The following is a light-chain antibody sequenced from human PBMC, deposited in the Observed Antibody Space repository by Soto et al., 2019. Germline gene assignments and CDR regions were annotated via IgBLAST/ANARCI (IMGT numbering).Light chain of an antibody. V-gene: IGKV3-20*01. CDR1: QSVGTY. CDR2: GAS. J-gene: IGKJ4*01. Sequence: EMVLTQSPGTLSLSPGERATLSCRASQSVGTYLAWYQQKPGQAPRLLIFGASSRATGIPDRFSGSGSGTDFTLTISRLAPEDFAVYYCQQYVSIPLTFGGGTKVDIK. CDR3: QQYVSIPLT.